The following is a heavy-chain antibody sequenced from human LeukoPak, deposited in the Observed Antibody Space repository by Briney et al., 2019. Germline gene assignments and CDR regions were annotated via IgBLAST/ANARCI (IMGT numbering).Heavy chain of an antibody. D-gene: IGHD3-10*01. CDR3: VTGGSGSYYNPFDY. V-gene: IGHV5-51*01. CDR1: GYIFTNYW. J-gene: IGHJ4*02. Sequence: GESLKISCKGSGYIFTNYWIGWVRQMPGRGLEWLGIIYPGDSDISYSPSFQGQVAISADKSISTAYLQWSSLKASDTAMYYCVTGGSGSYYNPFDYWGQGTLVTVSS. CDR2: IYPGDSDI.